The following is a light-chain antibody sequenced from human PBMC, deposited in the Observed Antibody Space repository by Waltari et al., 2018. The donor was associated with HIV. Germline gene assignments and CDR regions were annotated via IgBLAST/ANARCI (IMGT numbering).Light chain of an antibody. CDR3: QQYFTTPFT. J-gene: IGKJ3*01. CDR2: WAS. V-gene: IGKV4-1*01. Sequence: AMTQSPESPAASMTERATFNCKSSHNILYNSKNKNYLAWYQQKPGQPPKLLISWASTRESGVPDRFSGNGSGTDFTRTSSSLQAEHVAVYYCQQYFTTPFTFGPGTKVEIK. CDR1: HNILYNSKNKNY.